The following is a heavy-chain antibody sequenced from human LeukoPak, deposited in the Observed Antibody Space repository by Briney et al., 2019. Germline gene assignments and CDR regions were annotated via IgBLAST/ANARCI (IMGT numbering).Heavy chain of an antibody. CDR1: GGSISSGDYY. Sequence: SETLSLTCTVSGGSISSGDYYWSWIRQPPGKGLEWIGYIYYSGSTYYNPSLKSRVTISVDRSKNQFSLKLSSVTAADTAVYYCARVGSGSSYRVDYWGQGTLVTVSS. CDR3: ARVGSGSSYRVDY. CDR2: IYYSGST. V-gene: IGHV4-30-4*01. D-gene: IGHD6-6*01. J-gene: IGHJ4*02.